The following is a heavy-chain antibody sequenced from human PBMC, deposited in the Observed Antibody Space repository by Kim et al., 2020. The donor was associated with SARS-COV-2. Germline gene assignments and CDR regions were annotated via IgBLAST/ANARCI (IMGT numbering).Heavy chain of an antibody. CDR3: ARGQYYYDSSGYSDFDY. CDR1: GFTFSSYE. D-gene: IGHD3-22*01. CDR2: ISSSGSTI. V-gene: IGHV3-48*03. J-gene: IGHJ4*02. Sequence: GGSLRLSCAASGFTFSSYEMNWVRQAPGKGLEWVSYISSSGSTIYYADSVKGRFTISRDNAKNSLYLQMNSLRAEDTAVYYCARGQYYYDSSGYSDFDYWGQGTLVTVSS.